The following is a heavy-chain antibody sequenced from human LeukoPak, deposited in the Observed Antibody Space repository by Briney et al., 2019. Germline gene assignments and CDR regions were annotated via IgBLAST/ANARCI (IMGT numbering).Heavy chain of an antibody. V-gene: IGHV3-23*01. J-gene: IGHJ3*01. CDR3: AKEDDSWGPNNLDL. CDR2: ISGSGGST. CDR1: GLTVSTNY. Sequence: GGSLRLSCAASGLTVSTNYMSWVRQAPGKGLEWVSAISGSGGSTYYADSVKGRFTISRDNSKNSLYLQMNGLRDEDTAVYYCAKEDDSWGPNNLDLWGQGTMVTVSS. D-gene: IGHD7-27*01.